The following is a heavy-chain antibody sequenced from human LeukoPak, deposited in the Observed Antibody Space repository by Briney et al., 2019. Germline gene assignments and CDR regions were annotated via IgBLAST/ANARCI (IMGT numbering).Heavy chain of an antibody. J-gene: IGHJ4*02. CDR3: ATVKLGYSSGLDY. Sequence: SVKVSCKASGGTFSSYAISWVRQAPGQGLEWMGRIIPILGIANYAQKFQGRVTITADKPTSTAYMELSSLRSEDTAVYYCATVKLGYSSGLDYWGQGTLVTVSS. D-gene: IGHD6-19*01. CDR2: IIPILGIA. V-gene: IGHV1-69*04. CDR1: GGTFSSYA.